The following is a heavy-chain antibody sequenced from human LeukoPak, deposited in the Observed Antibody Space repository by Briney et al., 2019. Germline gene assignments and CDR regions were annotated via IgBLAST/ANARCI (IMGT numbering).Heavy chain of an antibody. CDR1: GFTFSSYG. V-gene: IGHV3-30*18. J-gene: IGHJ4*02. CDR2: ISYDGSNK. D-gene: IGHD4-17*01. CDR3: AKETDYGDYVDY. Sequence: GRSLRFSCAASGFTFSSYGMHWVRQAPGKGLEWVAVISYDGSNKYYADSVKGRFTISRDNSKNTLYLQMNSLRAEDTAVYCCAKETDYGDYVDYWGQGTLVTVSS.